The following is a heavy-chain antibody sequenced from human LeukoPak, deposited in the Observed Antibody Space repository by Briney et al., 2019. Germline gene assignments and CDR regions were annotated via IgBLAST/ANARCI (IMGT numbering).Heavy chain of an antibody. J-gene: IGHJ4*02. CDR1: GGSISSYY. CDR3: AQSPLGMV. V-gene: IGHV4-59*01. CDR2: IHYTGST. D-gene: IGHD7-27*01. Sequence: PSEILSLTCTVSGGSISSYYWSWIRQPPGKGLEWIGYIHYTGSTNYNPSLKSRVTISVDTSKNQFSLKLSSVTAADTAVYYCAQSPLGMVWGQGTLVTVSS.